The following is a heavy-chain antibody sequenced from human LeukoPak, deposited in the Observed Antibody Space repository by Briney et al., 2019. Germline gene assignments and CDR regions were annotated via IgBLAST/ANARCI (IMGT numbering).Heavy chain of an antibody. Sequence: GGSLRLSCAASGFTFSSYWMSWVRQAPGKGLEWVSFIYSGGNTHYSDSVKGRFTISRDNSKNTLYLQMNSLRADDTAVYYCARLAGEYSHPYDYWGQGTLVTVSS. V-gene: IGHV3-53*01. D-gene: IGHD4-17*01. J-gene: IGHJ4*02. CDR1: GFTFSSYW. CDR2: IYSGGNT. CDR3: ARLAGEYSHPYDY.